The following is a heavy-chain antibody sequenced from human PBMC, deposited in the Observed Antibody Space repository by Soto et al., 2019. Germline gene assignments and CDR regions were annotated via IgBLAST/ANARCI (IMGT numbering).Heavy chain of an antibody. CDR2: ISSDGGSK. D-gene: IGHD6-25*01. CDR3: AKEGGSSGRAGWFAP. V-gene: IGHV3-30-3*01. Sequence: QVLLVESGGGVVQPGRSLRLSCAASGFTFNSFPMHWVRQAPGKALEWVAAISSDGGSKFYADSVKGRFTISRDNSDNDLDLQMNGLRVEDTAVYYCAKEGGSSGRAGWFAPWGQGTLASVSP. CDR1: GFTFNSFP. J-gene: IGHJ5*02.